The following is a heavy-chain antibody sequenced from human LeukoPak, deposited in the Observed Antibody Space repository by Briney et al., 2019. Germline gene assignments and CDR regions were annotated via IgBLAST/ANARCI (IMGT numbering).Heavy chain of an antibody. CDR1: GGTFSSYA. CDR3: ARDDMPAAIFANWFDP. CDR2: IIPIFGTA. D-gene: IGHD2-2*01. Sequence: SVKVSCKASGGTFSSYAISWVRQAPGQGLEWMGGIIPIFGTANYAQKFQGRVTITADESTSTAYMELSSLRSEDTAVYYCARDDMPAAIFANWFDPWGQGTLVTVSS. J-gene: IGHJ5*02. V-gene: IGHV1-69*13.